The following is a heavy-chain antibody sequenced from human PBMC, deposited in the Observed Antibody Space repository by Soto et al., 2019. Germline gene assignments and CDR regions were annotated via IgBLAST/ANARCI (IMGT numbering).Heavy chain of an antibody. V-gene: IGHV3-23*01. CDR2: VSVDPSNT. CDR1: GLTLSSYP. CDR3: AKDGIREIHLDN. Sequence: LSCTGSGLTLSSYPMSWVSQARGKGRQWVASVSVDPSNTYYADSVKGRFTISRDNSKNTVYLQMNSLKTEDTAFYACAKDGIREIHLDNWGQGTLVTVSS. J-gene: IGHJ4*01.